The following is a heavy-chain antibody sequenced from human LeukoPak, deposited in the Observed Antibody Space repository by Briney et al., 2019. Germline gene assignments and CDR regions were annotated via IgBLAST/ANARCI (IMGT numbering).Heavy chain of an antibody. V-gene: IGHV3-21*01. CDR1: GFTFSSYS. Sequence: GGSLRLSCAASGFTFSSYSMNWVRQAPGEGLEWVSSISSSSSYIYYADSVKGRFTISRDNAKNSLYLQMNSLRAEDTAVYYCAAFTRYCSGGSCLGYWGRGTLVTVSS. J-gene: IGHJ4*02. CDR2: ISSSSSYI. CDR3: AAFTRYCSGGSCLGY. D-gene: IGHD2-15*01.